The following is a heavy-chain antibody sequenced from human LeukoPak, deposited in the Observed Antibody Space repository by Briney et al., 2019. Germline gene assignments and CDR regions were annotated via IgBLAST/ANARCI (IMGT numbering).Heavy chain of an antibody. CDR3: AKDRTSGYSYGYYFDY. CDR1: GFTFSSYG. V-gene: IGHV3-30*18. Sequence: GRFLRLSCAASGFTFSSYGMHWVRQAPGKGLEWVAVISYDGSNKYYADSVKGRFTISRDNSKNTLYLQMNSLRAEDTAVYCAKDRTSGYSYGYYFDYWGQGTLVTVSS. CDR2: ISYDGSNK. J-gene: IGHJ4*02. D-gene: IGHD5-18*01.